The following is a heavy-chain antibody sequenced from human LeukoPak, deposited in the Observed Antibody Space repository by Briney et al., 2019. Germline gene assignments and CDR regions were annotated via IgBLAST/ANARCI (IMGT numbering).Heavy chain of an antibody. CDR3: ASYYYGSGSSGPKPHFDY. V-gene: IGHV1-69*05. CDR1: GYTFTSYA. CDR2: IIPIFGTA. D-gene: IGHD3-10*01. J-gene: IGHJ4*02. Sequence: SVKVPCKASGYTFTSYAISWVRQAPGQGLEWMGGIIPIFGTANYAQKFQGRVTITTDESTSTAYMELSSLRSEDTAVYYCASYYYGSGSSGPKPHFDYWGQGTLVTVSS.